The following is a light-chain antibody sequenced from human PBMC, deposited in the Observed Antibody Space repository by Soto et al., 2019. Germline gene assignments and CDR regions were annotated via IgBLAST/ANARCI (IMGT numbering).Light chain of an antibody. CDR2: DAT. V-gene: IGKV3-11*01. Sequence: EIVLSQSPATLSLSPGEGATLSCRASQSVSDYLAWYQQKPGQAPRLLVYDATHRATGIPARFSGSGSGTDFTLTISSLEPEDFAVYYCHHRSSWPLTFGGGTKVEIK. J-gene: IGKJ4*01. CDR1: QSVSDY. CDR3: HHRSSWPLT.